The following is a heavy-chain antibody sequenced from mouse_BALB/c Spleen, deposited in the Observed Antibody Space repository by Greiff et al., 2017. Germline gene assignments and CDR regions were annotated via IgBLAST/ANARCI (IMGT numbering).Heavy chain of an antibody. CDR2: IYPSDSYT. J-gene: IGHJ4*01. Sequence: VQLQQPGAELVRPGASVKLSCKASGYTFTSYWINWVKQRPGQGLEWIGNIYPSDSYTNYNQKFKDKATLTVDKSSSTAYMQLSSPTSEDSAVYYCTRYGNYGGAMDYWGQGTSVTVSS. CDR3: TRYGNYGGAMDY. V-gene: IGHV1-69*02. CDR1: GYTFTSYW. D-gene: IGHD2-1*01.